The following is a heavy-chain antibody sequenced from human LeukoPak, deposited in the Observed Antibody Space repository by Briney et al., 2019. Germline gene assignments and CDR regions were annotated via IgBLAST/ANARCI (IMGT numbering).Heavy chain of an antibody. V-gene: IGHV1-8*03. Sequence: ASVKVSCKTSGYTFTRNDINWVRQATGQGLEWMGWMNPNSGNSGYAQKFQGRVTITRDNSISTAYMELNSLTSEDTAVYYCARAISDSTGYYAYYFDSWGQGTLVTVSS. CDR3: ARAISDSTGYYAYYFDS. J-gene: IGHJ4*02. CDR1: GYTFTRND. D-gene: IGHD3-22*01. CDR2: MNPNSGNS.